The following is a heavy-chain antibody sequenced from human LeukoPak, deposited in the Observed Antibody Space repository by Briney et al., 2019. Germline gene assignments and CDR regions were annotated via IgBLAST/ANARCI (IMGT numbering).Heavy chain of an antibody. J-gene: IGHJ4*02. D-gene: IGHD1-26*01. CDR2: INWNGGST. V-gene: IGHV3-20*04. CDR3: ARDLRIVSGSYLDY. CDR1: GFTFDGYG. Sequence: GGSLRLSCAASGFTFDGYGMSWVRQAPGKGLEWVSGINWNGGSTGYADSVKGRFTISRDNTKNSLYLQMNSLRAEDTAIYYCARDLRIVSGSYLDYWGQGTLVTVSS.